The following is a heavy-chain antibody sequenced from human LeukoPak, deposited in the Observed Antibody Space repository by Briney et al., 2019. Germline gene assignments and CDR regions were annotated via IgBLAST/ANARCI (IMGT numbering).Heavy chain of an antibody. J-gene: IGHJ4*02. CDR2: IYYSEST. CDR1: GGSISSYY. V-gene: IGHV4-59*01. D-gene: IGHD3-10*01. CDR3: ASTYYYGSGSYRGPFDY. Sequence: SETLSLTCTVSGGSISSYYWSWIRQPPGKGLEGIGYIYYSESTNYNHSLKSRVTISVDTSKNQFSLKLSSVTAADTAVYYCASTYYYGSGSYRGPFDYWGQGTLVTVSS.